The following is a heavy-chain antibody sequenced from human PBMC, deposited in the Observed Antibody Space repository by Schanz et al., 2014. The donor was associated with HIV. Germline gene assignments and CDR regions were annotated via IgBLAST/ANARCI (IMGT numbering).Heavy chain of an antibody. V-gene: IGHV4-34*01. D-gene: IGHD2-21*02. CDR1: GGSFRGYY. J-gene: IGHJ4*01. CDR2: VRHTGGT. Sequence: QVQLQQWGAGLLKPSETLSLTCAVYGGSFRGYYWTWIRQFPHMGLEWIGKVRHTGGTNYNPSLNSRVTMSVDMSKTQFSLKMPSVTAADTAMYFCARGDFGGNSVDFWGHGNLVTVSS. CDR3: ARGDFGGNSVDF.